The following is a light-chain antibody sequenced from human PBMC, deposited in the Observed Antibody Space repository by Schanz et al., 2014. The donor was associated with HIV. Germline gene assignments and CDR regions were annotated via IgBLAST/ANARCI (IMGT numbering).Light chain of an antibody. J-gene: IGKJ4*01. CDR2: AAS. CDR1: QGISS. Sequence: IQLTQSPSSLSASVGDRVTITCRASQGISSLAWNQQKPPKTPKVLIYAASTLQSGVPSRFSGRGSGTDFTLTISSLQPEDFATYYCQQPNSYPLTFGGGTKVEIK. V-gene: IGKV1-9*01. CDR3: QQPNSYPLT.